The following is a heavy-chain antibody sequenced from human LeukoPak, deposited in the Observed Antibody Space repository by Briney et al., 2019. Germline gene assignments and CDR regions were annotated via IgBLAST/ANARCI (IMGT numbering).Heavy chain of an antibody. Sequence: LSESLSLTCTVFGGSISSSSYYWGWIRQPPGKGLELIASIYYSGNTYYNPSLKSRVTISVDTSKSQFSLKLSSVTAADTAVYYCARSRIAARPDEFDYWGQGTLVTVSS. CDR2: IYYSGNT. D-gene: IGHD6-6*01. J-gene: IGHJ4*02. CDR3: ARSRIAARPDEFDY. V-gene: IGHV4-39*01. CDR1: GGSISSSSYY.